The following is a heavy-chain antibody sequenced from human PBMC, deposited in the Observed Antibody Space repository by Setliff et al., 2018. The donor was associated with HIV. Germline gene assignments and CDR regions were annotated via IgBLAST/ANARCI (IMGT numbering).Heavy chain of an antibody. V-gene: IGHV4-39*07. D-gene: IGHD3-10*02. Sequence: SETLSLTCTVSGGSIRSSSYYWAWLRQSPGKGLEWIGSMFYSGRTYHNPSLKSRVTISIDTSKNQFSLKLSSVTAADTAVYFCARSSLSVRIYDYWGQGTLVTVSS. CDR3: ARSSLSVRIYDY. CDR2: MFYSGRT. CDR1: GGSIRSSSYY. J-gene: IGHJ4*02.